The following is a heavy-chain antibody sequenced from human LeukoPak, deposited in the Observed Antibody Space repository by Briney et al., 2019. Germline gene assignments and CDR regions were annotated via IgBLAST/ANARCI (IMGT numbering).Heavy chain of an antibody. CDR3: ARAYYDYVWGSYRYAVGEYYFDY. CDR2: INHSGST. Sequence: SETLSLTCAVYGGSFSGYHWSWIRQPPGKGLEWIGEINHSGSTNYNPSLKSRVTISVDTSKNQFSLKLSSVTAADTAVYYCARAYYDYVWGSYRYAVGEYYFDYWGQGTLVTVSS. J-gene: IGHJ4*02. CDR1: GGSFSGYH. V-gene: IGHV4-34*01. D-gene: IGHD3-16*02.